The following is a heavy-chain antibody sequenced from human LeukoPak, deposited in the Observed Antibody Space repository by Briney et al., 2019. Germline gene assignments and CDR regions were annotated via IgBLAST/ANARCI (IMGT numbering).Heavy chain of an antibody. CDR1: GYSISSGYY. Sequence: SETLSLTCTVSGYSISSGYYWVWIRQPPGKGLEWIGSIYYSGSTYYNPPLKSRVTISVDTSKNQFSLKLSSVTAADTAVYYCARDPTYCSSTSCQIANWFDPWGQGTLVTVSS. CDR2: IYYSGST. J-gene: IGHJ5*02. CDR3: ARDPTYCSSTSCQIANWFDP. V-gene: IGHV4-38-2*02. D-gene: IGHD2-2*01.